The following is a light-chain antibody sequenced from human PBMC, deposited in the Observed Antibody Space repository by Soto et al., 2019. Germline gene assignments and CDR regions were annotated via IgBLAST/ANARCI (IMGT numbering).Light chain of an antibody. CDR2: DAS. J-gene: IGKJ1*01. CDR3: QQYDNLPRT. Sequence: IQMTQSPSSLSASVGDRVTITCQSSQGISNYLNWYQQKPGKAPKLLIYDASNLETGVPSRFSGSGSGTDFTFTISSLQPDDIATYYCQQYDNLPRTFGQAPNVDIK. V-gene: IGKV1-33*01. CDR1: QGISNY.